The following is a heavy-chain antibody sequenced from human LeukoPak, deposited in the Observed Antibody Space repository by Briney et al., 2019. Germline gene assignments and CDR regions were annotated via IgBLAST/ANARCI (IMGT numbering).Heavy chain of an antibody. CDR2: MNPNSGNT. V-gene: IGHV1-8*03. CDR1: GYTFTSYD. J-gene: IGHJ3*02. D-gene: IGHD2-2*02. CDR3: ARNRPGRRYCSSTSCYTAFDI. Sequence: GASVKVSRKASGYTFTSYDINWVRQATGQGLEWVGWMNPNSGNTGYAQKFQGRVTITRNTSISTAYMELSSLRSEDTAVYYCARNRPGRRYCSSTSCYTAFDIWGQGTMVTVSS.